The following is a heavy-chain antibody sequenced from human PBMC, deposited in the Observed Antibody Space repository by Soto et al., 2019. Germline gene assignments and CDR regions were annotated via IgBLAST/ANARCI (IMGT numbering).Heavy chain of an antibody. CDR1: GDSINSDKYY. CDR2: IYYRGST. CDR3: ARHPSYKNFDY. V-gene: IGHV4-39*01. J-gene: IGHJ4*02. Sequence: PSETLSLTCSVSGDSINSDKYYWGWIRQPPGKGLEWIGGIYYRGSTYYNPSLKSRVTISVDTSKNQFSLKLSSVTAADTAVYYCARHPSYKNFDYWGQGTLVTVSS. D-gene: IGHD1-1*01.